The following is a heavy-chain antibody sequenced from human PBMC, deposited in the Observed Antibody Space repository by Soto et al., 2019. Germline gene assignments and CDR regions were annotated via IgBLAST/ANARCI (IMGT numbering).Heavy chain of an antibody. CDR2: ISAYNGNT. CDR3: ARDRDYDFWSGDNWFDP. Sequence: GASVKVSCKASGYTFTSYGISWVRQAPGQGLEWMGWISAYNGNTNYAQKLQGRVTTTTDTSTSTAYMELRSLRSDDTAVYYCARDRDYDFWSGDNWFDPWGQGTLVTVSS. J-gene: IGHJ5*02. V-gene: IGHV1-18*01. D-gene: IGHD3-3*01. CDR1: GYTFTSYG.